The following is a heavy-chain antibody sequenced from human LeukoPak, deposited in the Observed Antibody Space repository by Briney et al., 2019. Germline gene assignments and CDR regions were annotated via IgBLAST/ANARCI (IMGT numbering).Heavy chain of an antibody. CDR3: ARSVSSPQWPYYFDY. Sequence: GASVKVSCKASGGTFSSYAISWVRQAPGQGLEWMGGIIPIFGTANYAQKFQGRVTMTRDTSTSTVYMELSSLRSEDTAVYYCARSVSSPQWPYYFDYWGQGTLVTVSS. J-gene: IGHJ4*02. CDR2: IIPIFGTA. V-gene: IGHV1-69*05. CDR1: GGTFSSYA. D-gene: IGHD6-19*01.